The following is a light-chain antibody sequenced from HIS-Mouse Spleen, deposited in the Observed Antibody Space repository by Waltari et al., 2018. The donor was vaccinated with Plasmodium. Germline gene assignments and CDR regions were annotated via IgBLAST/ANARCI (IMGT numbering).Light chain of an antibody. Sequence: DIVMTQSPLSLPVTPGEPASISCRSSQSLLHSNGYNYLDWYLQKPGQSPQLLIYLGSNRASGVPDRFSGSGSGTDFTLKISRVEAEDVGVYYCMQALQTPLT. J-gene: IGKJ4*01. CDR3: MQALQTPLT. CDR2: LGS. CDR1: QSLLHSNGYNY. V-gene: IGKV2-28*01.